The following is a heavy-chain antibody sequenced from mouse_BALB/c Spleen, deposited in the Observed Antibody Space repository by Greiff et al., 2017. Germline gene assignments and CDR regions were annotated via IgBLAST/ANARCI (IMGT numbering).Heavy chain of an antibody. CDR3: AREGNGAY. J-gene: IGHJ3*01. CDR2: ISSGGST. Sequence: EVQVVESGGGLVKPGGSLKLSCAASGFTFSSYAMSWVRQTPEKRLEWVASISSGGSTYYPDSVKGRFTISRDNARNILYLQMSSLRSEDTAMYYCAREGNGAYWGQGTLVTVSA. CDR1: GFTFSSYA. D-gene: IGHD2-1*01. V-gene: IGHV5-6-5*01.